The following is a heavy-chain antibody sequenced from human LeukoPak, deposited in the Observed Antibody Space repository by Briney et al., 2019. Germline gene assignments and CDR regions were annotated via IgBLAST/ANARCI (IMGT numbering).Heavy chain of an antibody. Sequence: SETLSLTCTVSGGSISSGDYYWSWIRQPPGKGLEWIGYIYYSGSTYYNPSLKSRVTISVDTSKNQFSLKLSSVTAADTAVYYCAREYGDDNWFDPWGQGTLVTVSS. CDR3: AREYGDDNWFDP. CDR1: GGSISSGDYY. D-gene: IGHD2-21*02. V-gene: IGHV4-30-4*01. J-gene: IGHJ5*02. CDR2: IYYSGST.